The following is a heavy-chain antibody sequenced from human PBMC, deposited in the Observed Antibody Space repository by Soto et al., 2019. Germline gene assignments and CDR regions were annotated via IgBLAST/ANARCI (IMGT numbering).Heavy chain of an antibody. D-gene: IGHD6-19*01. Sequence: QVQLVQSGAEVKKPGASVKVSCKASGYTFTSYYMHWVRQAPGQGLEWMGIINPSGGSTSYAQKFQGRVTMTRDTSTCTVYMELSSLRSEDTAVYYCARMYSSGWYGGYYYYGMDVWGQGTTVTVSS. CDR3: ARMYSSGWYGGYYYYGMDV. CDR2: INPSGGST. V-gene: IGHV1-46*01. J-gene: IGHJ6*02. CDR1: GYTFTSYY.